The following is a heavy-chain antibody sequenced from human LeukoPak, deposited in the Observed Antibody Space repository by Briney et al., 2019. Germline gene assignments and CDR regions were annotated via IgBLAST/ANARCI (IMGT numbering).Heavy chain of an antibody. D-gene: IGHD6-19*01. Sequence: ASVKVSCKASGYTFTSYDINWVRQATGQGLEWMGWMNPNSGNTGYARKFQGRVTMTRNTSISTAYMELSSLRSEDTAVYYCARGSSGWYVGYYYYYYYMDVWGKGTTVTVSS. CDR1: GYTFTSYD. CDR3: ARGSSGWYVGYYYYYYYMDV. CDR2: MNPNSGNT. J-gene: IGHJ6*03. V-gene: IGHV1-8*01.